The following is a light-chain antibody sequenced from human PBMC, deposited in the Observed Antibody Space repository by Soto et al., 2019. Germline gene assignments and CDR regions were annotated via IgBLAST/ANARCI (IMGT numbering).Light chain of an antibody. J-gene: IGKJ4*01. CDR1: QGIGND. Sequence: AIQMTQSPSSLSASVGDRVTITCRASQGIGNDLGWYQQKPGEAPKLLIFGASNLQSGAPSRFSGSGSGTDVTLTISSLQPEDFATYYCLQDYNYPLTFGGGTKVEIK. CDR3: LQDYNYPLT. CDR2: GAS. V-gene: IGKV1-6*01.